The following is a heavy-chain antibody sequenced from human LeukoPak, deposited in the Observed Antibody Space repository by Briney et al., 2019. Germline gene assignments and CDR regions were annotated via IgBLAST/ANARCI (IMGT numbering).Heavy chain of an antibody. CDR3: ARGGGSCSSTSCYFRWFDP. J-gene: IGHJ5*02. CDR2: ISYDGGNK. V-gene: IGHV3-30-3*01. CDR1: GFTFSSYA. D-gene: IGHD2-2*01. Sequence: PGRSLRLSCAASGFTFSSYAMHWVRQAPGKGLEWAAVISYDGGNKYYADSVKGRFTISRDNSKNTLYLQMNSLRAGDTAVYSCARGGGSCSSTSCYFRWFDPWGQGTLVTVSS.